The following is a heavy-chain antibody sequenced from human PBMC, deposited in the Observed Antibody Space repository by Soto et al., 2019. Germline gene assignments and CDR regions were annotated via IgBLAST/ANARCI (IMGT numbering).Heavy chain of an antibody. CDR1: GLTVRNNY. V-gene: IGHV3-66*01. CDR2: VYSDGNT. J-gene: IGHJ4*02. Sequence: EVQLVESGGGLVQSGGSLRLSCAATGLTVRNNYMSWVRQAPGKGLEWVSIVYSDGNTYYADSVKGRFTISRDNSKNTVYLQMNSLRVEHTAVYYCERWDDILSGYWDWGQGSLVTVSS. D-gene: IGHD3-9*01. CDR3: ERWDDILSGYWD.